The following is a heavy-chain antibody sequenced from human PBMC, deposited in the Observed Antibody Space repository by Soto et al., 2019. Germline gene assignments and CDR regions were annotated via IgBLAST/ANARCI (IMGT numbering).Heavy chain of an antibody. V-gene: IGHV3-30-3*01. D-gene: IGHD3-10*01. CDR2: ISYDGSNK. CDR1: GFTFSSYA. J-gene: IGHJ4*02. CDR3: ARDPYYFGSGSMAGY. Sequence: HPGGSLRLSCAASGFTFSSYAMHWVRQAPGKGLEWVAVISYDGSNKYYADSVKGRFTISRDNSKNTLCLQMNTLRAEDTAVYYCARDPYYFGSGSMAGYWGQGTLVTVSS.